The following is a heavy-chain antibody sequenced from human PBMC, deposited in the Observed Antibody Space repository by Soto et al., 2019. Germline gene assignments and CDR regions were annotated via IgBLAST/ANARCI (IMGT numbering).Heavy chain of an antibody. CDR2: ISFSGDRT. J-gene: IGHJ4*02. CDR1: GFAFSNYA. CDR3: ANFFAGSRYGGFDY. Sequence: GGSLRLSCAASGFAFSNYAMNWVRQAPGKGLEWVSTISFSGDRTYYADSVKGRFTTSRDNSKNTLYLQMNSRRYEDTAVYYCANFFAGSRYGGFDYWAGGPLVTVSS. D-gene: IGHD3-10*01. V-gene: IGHV3-23*01.